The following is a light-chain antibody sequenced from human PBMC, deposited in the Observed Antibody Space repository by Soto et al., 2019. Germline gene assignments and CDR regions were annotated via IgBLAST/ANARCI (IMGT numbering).Light chain of an antibody. CDR1: SSDVGGYNY. J-gene: IGLJ1*01. CDR2: EVS. Sequence: QSVLTQPPSASGSPGQSVTISCTGTSSDVGGYNYVSWYQQHPGKAPKLMIYEVSKRPSGVPDRFSGSKSGNTASLTVSGLQAEDEADYYCSSYAGSGYSVFGTGTKLTVL. V-gene: IGLV2-8*01. CDR3: SSYAGSGYSV.